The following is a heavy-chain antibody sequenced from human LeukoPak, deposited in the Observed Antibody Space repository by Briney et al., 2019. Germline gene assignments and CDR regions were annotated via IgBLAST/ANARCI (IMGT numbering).Heavy chain of an antibody. D-gene: IGHD5-18*01. Sequence: PGGSLRLSCAASGFTFSSYGMHWVRQAPGKGLEWVAVIWYDGSNKYYADSVKGRFTISRDNSKNTLYLQMNSLRAEDTAVYYCAKEDSYGSLWDFYDYWGQGTLVTVSS. V-gene: IGHV3-30*02. CDR2: IWYDGSNK. J-gene: IGHJ4*02. CDR3: AKEDSYGSLWDFYDY. CDR1: GFTFSSYG.